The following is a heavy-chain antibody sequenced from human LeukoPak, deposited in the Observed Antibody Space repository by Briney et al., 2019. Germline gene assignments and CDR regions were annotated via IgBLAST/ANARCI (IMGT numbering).Heavy chain of an antibody. J-gene: IGHJ4*02. D-gene: IGHD5-18*01. Sequence: GGSLRLSCAASGFTFSSYGMHWVRQAPGKGLEWVAVISYDGSNKYYADSVKGRFTISRDNSKNTLYLQMNSLRAEDTAVYYCAKDSGYSFGYWGQGTLVTVSS. CDR1: GFTFSSYG. CDR3: AKDSGYSFGY. V-gene: IGHV3-30*18. CDR2: ISYDGSNK.